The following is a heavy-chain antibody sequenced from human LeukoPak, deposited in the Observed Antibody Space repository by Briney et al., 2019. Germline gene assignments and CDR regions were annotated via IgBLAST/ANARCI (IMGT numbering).Heavy chain of an antibody. J-gene: IGHJ4*02. CDR3: ARGGPKSPRPFDY. CDR1: GLTVSSYW. CDR2: INGEGRST. V-gene: IGHV3-74*01. Sequence: GRSLTPACAPAGLTVSSYWMGWVRHARRNWLGWVSCINGEGRSTTYADSVKGRFTISRDNAKNTLYQQMNSLRATETAINYCARGGPKSPRPFDYWGQGSLVTVSS.